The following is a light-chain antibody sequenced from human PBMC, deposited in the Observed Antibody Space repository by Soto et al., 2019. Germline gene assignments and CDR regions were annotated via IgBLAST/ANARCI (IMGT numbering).Light chain of an antibody. CDR1: QSVSSSY. CDR3: QKYGSSPPWT. J-gene: IGKJ1*01. CDR2: GAS. Sequence: EIVLTQSPGTLSLSPGERATLSCRASQSVSSSYLAWYQQKPGQAPRLLIYGASSRATGIPDRFSGSGSETDFTLTISRLEPEDFAVYYCQKYGSSPPWTFGQGTKVEIK. V-gene: IGKV3-20*01.